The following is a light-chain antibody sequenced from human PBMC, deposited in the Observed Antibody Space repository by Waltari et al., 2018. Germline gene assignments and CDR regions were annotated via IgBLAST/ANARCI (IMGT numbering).Light chain of an antibody. V-gene: IGLV3-1*01. CDR3: QAWDSSTAFYV. CDR2: QDT. CDR1: NLGDKY. J-gene: IGLJ1*01. Sequence: SYELSQPPSVSVSPGQTASITCSGDNLGDKYACWYQQRPGQSPVLVIYQDTKRPSGIPRRFSGSNSGNTATLTISGTQAMDEADDFCQAWDSSTAFYVFGPGTKVTVL.